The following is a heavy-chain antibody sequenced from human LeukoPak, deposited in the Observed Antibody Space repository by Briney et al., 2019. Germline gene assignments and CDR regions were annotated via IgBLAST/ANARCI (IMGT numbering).Heavy chain of an antibody. D-gene: IGHD1-20*01. V-gene: IGHV3-23*01. CDR1: GFTFSRSA. J-gene: IGHJ5*02. CDR3: AKDNWNDVGWFDP. CDR2: ISGSGGST. Sequence: GGSLRLSCAASGFTFSRSAMTWVRQAPGKGLEWVSAISGSGGSTYYADSVKGRFTISRDNSKNTLYLQMSSLRAEDTAVYYCAKDNWNDVGWFDPWGQGTLVTVSS.